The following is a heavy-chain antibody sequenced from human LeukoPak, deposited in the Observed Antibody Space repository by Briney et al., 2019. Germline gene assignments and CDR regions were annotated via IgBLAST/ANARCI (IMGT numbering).Heavy chain of an antibody. Sequence: ASVKVSCNASGYTFTSYDINWVRQATGQGLEWMGWMNPNSGNTGYAQKFQGRVTITRNTSISTAYMELSSLRSEDTAVYYCARADIAWKRLLWFADRYWFDPWGQGTLVTVSS. CDR3: ARADIAWKRLLWFADRYWFDP. D-gene: IGHD3-10*01. CDR2: MNPNSGNT. V-gene: IGHV1-8*03. CDR1: GYTFTSYD. J-gene: IGHJ5*02.